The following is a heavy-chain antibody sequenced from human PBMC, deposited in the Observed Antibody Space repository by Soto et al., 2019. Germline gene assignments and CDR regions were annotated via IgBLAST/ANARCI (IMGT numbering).Heavy chain of an antibody. V-gene: IGHV3-23*01. D-gene: IGHD2-21*01. Sequence: GGSLRLSCEASGFSFSTYSMHWVRQAPGKGLEWVASVSDNGGSRGGTYYADSVKGRFTFSRDNSKNTLYLQLDSLTGADTAVYYCARAKAVVIAALDIWGQGTMVTVSS. CDR1: GFSFSTYS. CDR3: ARAKAVVIAALDI. J-gene: IGHJ3*02. CDR2: VSDNGGSRGGT.